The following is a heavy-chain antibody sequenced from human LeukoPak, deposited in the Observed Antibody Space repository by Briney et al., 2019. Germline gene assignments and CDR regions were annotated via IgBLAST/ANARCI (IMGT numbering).Heavy chain of an antibody. D-gene: IGHD3-22*01. CDR3: ARDGGSGYLHFDY. Sequence: GRSLRLSCAASGXTFSSNGMHWVRQAPGKGLEWVGVIWHDGSNKYYSDPVRGRFTISRDNSKNPLYLQMNSLRVEDTAVYYCARDGGSGYLHFDYWGQGTLVTVSS. V-gene: IGHV3-33*01. CDR2: IWHDGSNK. CDR1: GXTFSSNG. J-gene: IGHJ4*02.